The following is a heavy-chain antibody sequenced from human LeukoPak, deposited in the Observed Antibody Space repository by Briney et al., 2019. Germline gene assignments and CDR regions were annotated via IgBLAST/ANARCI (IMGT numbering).Heavy chain of an antibody. CDR3: ARGRVARDYFDY. D-gene: IGHD2-15*01. J-gene: IGHJ4*02. CDR1: GFTFSSYA. Sequence: GGSLRLSCAASGFTFSSYAMHWVRQAPGKGLEWVAVISYDGSNKYYADSVKGRFTISRDNSKNTLYLQMNSLRAEDTAVYYCARGRVARDYFDYWGQGTLVTVSS. CDR2: ISYDGSNK. V-gene: IGHV3-30-3*01.